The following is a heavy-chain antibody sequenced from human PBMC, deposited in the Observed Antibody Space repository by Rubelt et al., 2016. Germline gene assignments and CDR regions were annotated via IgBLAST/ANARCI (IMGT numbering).Heavy chain of an antibody. Sequence: SGGSISSGGYSWSWIRQPPGKGLEWIGYIYYSGSTHYNPSLKSRVTISVDKSKNQFSLKLSSVTAADTAVYYCARTYYYDSSGYSDPLYYFDYWGQGTLVTVSS. CDR2: IYYSGST. V-gene: IGHV4-30-4*07. D-gene: IGHD3-22*01. CDR3: ARTYYYDSSGYSDPLYYFDY. CDR1: GGSISSGGYS. J-gene: IGHJ4*02.